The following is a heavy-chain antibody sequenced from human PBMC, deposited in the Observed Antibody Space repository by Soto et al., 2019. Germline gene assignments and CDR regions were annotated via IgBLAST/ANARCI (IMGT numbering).Heavy chain of an antibody. Sequence: QVHLVQSGAVVENPGASVKVSCKASGYTFTNFGINWVRQAPGQGLEWMGWITPYNGNANYPQKHQDRLTITTDTSTNPAYLELRSLRSDDTAVYFCARARMFSGAHHDYWGQGTRGTVSS. D-gene: IGHD1-26*01. V-gene: IGHV1-18*04. CDR1: GYTFTNFG. CDR2: ITPYNGNA. CDR3: ARARMFSGAHHDY. J-gene: IGHJ4*02.